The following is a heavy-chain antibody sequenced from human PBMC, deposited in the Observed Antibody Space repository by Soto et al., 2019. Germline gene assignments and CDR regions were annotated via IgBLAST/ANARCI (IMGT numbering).Heavy chain of an antibody. CDR3: ALDGRPDYSDSSGYNDY. J-gene: IGHJ4*02. D-gene: IGHD3-22*01. CDR1: GGTFSSYA. CDR2: IIPIFGTA. V-gene: IGHV1-69*06. Sequence: SVKVSCKASGGTFSSYAISWVRQAPGQGLEWMGGIIPIFGTANYAQKFQGRVTITADKSTSTAYMELSSLRSEDTAVYYCALDGRPDYSDSSGYNDYWGQGTLVTVSS.